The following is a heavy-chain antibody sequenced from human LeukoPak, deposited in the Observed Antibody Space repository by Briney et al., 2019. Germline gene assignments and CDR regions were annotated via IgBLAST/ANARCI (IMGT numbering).Heavy chain of an antibody. V-gene: IGHV3-23*01. D-gene: IGHD3-9*01. CDR1: GFTFSSYA. Sequence: GGSLRLSCAASGFTFSSYAMSWVRQAPGKGLEWVSAISGSGGSTYYADSVKGRFTISRDNSKNTLYLQMNSLRAEDTAVYYCAKGYDILTGYYLTPNSYYFDYWGQGTLVTVPS. CDR3: AKGYDILTGYYLTPNSYYFDY. CDR2: ISGSGGST. J-gene: IGHJ4*02.